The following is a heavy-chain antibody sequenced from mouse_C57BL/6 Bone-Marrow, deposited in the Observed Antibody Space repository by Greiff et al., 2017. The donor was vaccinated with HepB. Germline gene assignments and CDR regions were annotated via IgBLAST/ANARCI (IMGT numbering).Heavy chain of an antibody. V-gene: IGHV5-12*01. D-gene: IGHD3-2*02. CDR3: ARDSSGYVGY. Sequence: EVQRVESGGGLVQPGGSLKLSCAASGFTFSDYYMYWVRQTPEKRLEWVAYISNGGGSTYYPDTVKGRFTISRDNAKNTLYLQMSRLKSEDTAMYYCARDSSGYVGYWGQGTTLTVSS. CDR1: GFTFSDYY. J-gene: IGHJ2*01. CDR2: ISNGGGST.